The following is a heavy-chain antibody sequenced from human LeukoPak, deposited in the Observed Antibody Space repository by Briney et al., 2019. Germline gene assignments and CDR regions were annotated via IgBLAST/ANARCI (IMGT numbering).Heavy chain of an antibody. Sequence: GGSLRLSCAASGFTFSSYGMHWVRQAPGKGLEWVAVIWYDGSNKYYADSVKGRFTISRDNSKNTLYLQMNSLRAEDTAVYYCACYYDSSGPPYYFDYWGQGTLVTVSS. V-gene: IGHV3-33*01. J-gene: IGHJ4*02. CDR2: IWYDGSNK. CDR1: GFTFSSYG. D-gene: IGHD3-22*01. CDR3: ACYYDSSGPPYYFDY.